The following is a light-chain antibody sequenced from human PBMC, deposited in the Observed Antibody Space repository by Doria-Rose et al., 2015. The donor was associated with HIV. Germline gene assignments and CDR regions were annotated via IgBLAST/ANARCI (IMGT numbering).Light chain of an antibody. CDR3: HQYGTSWT. CDR2: DGS. J-gene: IGKJ1*01. Sequence: TQSPGTLSLSPGERATLSCRASQSFSSTYLAWYQQKPGRAPSLLIYDGSTRATGIPDRFSASVSGTDFTLTINRLEPEDFALYYCHQYGTSWTFGQGTKVEI. CDR1: QSFSSTY. V-gene: IGKV3-20*01.